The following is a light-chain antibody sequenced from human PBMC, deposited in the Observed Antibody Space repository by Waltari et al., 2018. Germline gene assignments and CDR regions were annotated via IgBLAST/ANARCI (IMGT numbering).Light chain of an antibody. CDR2: DVS. V-gene: IGLV2-14*01. J-gene: IGLJ2*01. Sequence: QSALTQTASVSGSPGQSITISCPGTSRDVGGYNYFSWYQQHQGKAPKLMIYDVSKRPSGVSNRFSGSKSGNTASLTISGLQAEDEADYYCSSYTSSSTLVFGGGTKLTVL. CDR1: SRDVGGYNY. CDR3: SSYTSSSTLV.